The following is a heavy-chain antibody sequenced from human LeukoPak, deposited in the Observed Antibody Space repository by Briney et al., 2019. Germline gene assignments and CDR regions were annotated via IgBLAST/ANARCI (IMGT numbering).Heavy chain of an antibody. CDR1: GFTFSSYA. Sequence: PGGSLRLSCAAFGFTFSSYAMHWVRQAPGKGLEWVAVISYDGSNKYYADSVKGRFTISRDNSKNTLYLQMNSLRAEDTAVYYCARGNHDYGDYRSFDYWGQGTLVTVSS. CDR3: ARGNHDYGDYRSFDY. V-gene: IGHV3-30-3*01. J-gene: IGHJ4*02. D-gene: IGHD4-17*01. CDR2: ISYDGSNK.